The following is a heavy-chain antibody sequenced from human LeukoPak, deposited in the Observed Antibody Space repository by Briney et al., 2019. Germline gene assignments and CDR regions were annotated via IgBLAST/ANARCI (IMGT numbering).Heavy chain of an antibody. J-gene: IGHJ4*02. CDR3: ARDYYDSSGYQNFDY. V-gene: IGHV3-7*03. D-gene: IGHD3-22*01. Sequence: GGSLRLSCAASGFTFSSYWMSWVRQAPGKGLEWVSNIKQDGSEKYYVDSVKGRFTISRDNAKNSLYLQMNSLRAEDTAVYYCARDYYDSSGYQNFDYWGQGTLVTVSS. CDR1: GFTFSSYW. CDR2: IKQDGSEK.